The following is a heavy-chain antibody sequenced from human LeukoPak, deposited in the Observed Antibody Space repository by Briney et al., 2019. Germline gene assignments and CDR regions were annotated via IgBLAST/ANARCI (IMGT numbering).Heavy chain of an antibody. V-gene: IGHV3-23*01. CDR1: GFSFSTYA. CDR3: AREARGSSTWSTGGPFDY. CDR2: ISGSGGDT. J-gene: IGHJ4*02. Sequence: PGGSLRLSCAASGFSFSTYAMSWVRQAPGKGLEWVSVISGSGGDTDYADSVKGRLTISRDNSKNTLFLQMNSLRVGDTALYYCAREARGSSTWSTGGPFDYWGQGALVTVSS. D-gene: IGHD6-13*01.